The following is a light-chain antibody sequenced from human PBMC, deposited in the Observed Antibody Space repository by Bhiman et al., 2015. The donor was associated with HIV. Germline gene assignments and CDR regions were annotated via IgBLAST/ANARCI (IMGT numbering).Light chain of an antibody. Sequence: SYELAQPPSVSLSPGQTATITCSGDKLGEKFASWYQQKPGQSPILIIYQNNKRASGIPERISGSNSGDTATLTISGAQAMDEADYYCQAWDSSSRYFG. CDR3: QAWDSSSRY. CDR2: QNN. V-gene: IGLV3-1*01. CDR1: KLGEKF. J-gene: IGLJ1*01.